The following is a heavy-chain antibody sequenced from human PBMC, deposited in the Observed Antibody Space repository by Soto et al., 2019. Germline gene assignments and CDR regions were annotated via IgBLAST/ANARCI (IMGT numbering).Heavy chain of an antibody. Sequence: ASVKGSCKASGYTFTNNDVTGVLQSAGQGLEWMGWMNPGSGDTGYAQKFQGRVTMTRNISTATAYMELSSLRSEDTAIYYCARMETFGSLNWFDPWGQGTLVTVSS. CDR1: GYTFTNND. D-gene: IGHD3-16*01. CDR3: ARMETFGSLNWFDP. V-gene: IGHV1-8*01. CDR2: MNPGSGDT. J-gene: IGHJ5*02.